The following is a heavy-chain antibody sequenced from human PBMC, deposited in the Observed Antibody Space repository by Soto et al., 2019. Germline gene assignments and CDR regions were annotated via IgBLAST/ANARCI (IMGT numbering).Heavy chain of an antibody. CDR2: ISAYNGNT. J-gene: IGHJ4*02. D-gene: IGHD3-22*01. CDR1: GYTFTSYG. V-gene: IGHV1-18*01. CDR3: ARDERYYDSSGYYLFDY. Sequence: ASVKVSCKASGYTFTSYGISWVRQAPGQGLEWMGWISAYNGNTNYAQKLQGRVTMTTDTSTSTAYMELRSLRSDDTAGYYCARDERYYDSSGYYLFDYWGQGTLVTVSS.